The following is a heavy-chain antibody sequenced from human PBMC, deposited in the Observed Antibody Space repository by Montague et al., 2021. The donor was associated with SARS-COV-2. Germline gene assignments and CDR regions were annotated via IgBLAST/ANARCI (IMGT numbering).Heavy chain of an antibody. V-gene: IGHV3-30-3*01. CDR2: ISYDGSNK. D-gene: IGHD2-2*01. CDR1: GFTFSSYA. J-gene: IGHJ4*02. CDR3: AARGYCSSTSCPL. Sequence: SLRLSCAASGFTFSSYAMHWVRQAPGKGLVWVADISYDGSNKNYADSVKGRFTISRDNSKNTLYLQMNSLRAEDTAVYYCAARGYCSSTSCPLRGQGTLVTVSS.